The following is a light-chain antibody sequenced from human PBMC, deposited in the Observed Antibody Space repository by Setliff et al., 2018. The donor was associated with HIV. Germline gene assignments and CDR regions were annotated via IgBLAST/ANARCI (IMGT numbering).Light chain of an antibody. CDR2: GDS. CDR1: NSGSKT. CDR3: QVWDSSSGHPYV. J-gene: IGLJ1*01. Sequence: SYELTQPPSVSVAPGKTARITCGGNNSGSKTVHWYQQKPGQAPVLVVDGDSDRPSGIPERFSGSNSGNTATLTISRVEAGDEADYYCQVWDSSSGHPYVFGTGTKGTVL. V-gene: IGLV3-21*03.